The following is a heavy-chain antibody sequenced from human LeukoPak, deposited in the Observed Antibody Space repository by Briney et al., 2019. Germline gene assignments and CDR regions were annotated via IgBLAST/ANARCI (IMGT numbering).Heavy chain of an antibody. CDR3: AKDSYSSSWFLWDY. D-gene: IGHD6-13*01. Sequence: GGSLRLSCAASGFTFSNYAMHWVRQAPGKGLEWVAFISDGGSNKYYADSVKGRFTISRDNSKNTLYLQMNSLRAEDTAVYYCAKDSYSSSWFLWDYWGQGTLVTVSS. CDR2: ISDGGSNK. CDR1: GFTFSNYA. J-gene: IGHJ4*02. V-gene: IGHV3-30-3*01.